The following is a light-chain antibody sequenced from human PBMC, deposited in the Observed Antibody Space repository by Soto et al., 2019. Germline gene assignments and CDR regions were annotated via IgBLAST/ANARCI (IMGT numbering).Light chain of an antibody. CDR3: QQRSNWPPVT. CDR2: DAS. V-gene: IGKV3-11*01. CDR1: QSVSSY. Sequence: IVLTQSPATLSLSPGERATISCRASQSVSSYLAWYQQKPGQAPRLLIYDASNRATGIPARFSGSGYGTDFNLTSSSLEPEDFAIYYCQQRSNWPPVTCGGGTKVEIK. J-gene: IGKJ4*01.